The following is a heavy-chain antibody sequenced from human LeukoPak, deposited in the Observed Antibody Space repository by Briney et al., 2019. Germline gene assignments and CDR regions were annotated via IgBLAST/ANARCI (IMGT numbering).Heavy chain of an antibody. Sequence: GGSLRLSCAASGFTFSSYGMSWVRQAPGKGLEWVSAISGSGGSTYYPDSVKGRFTISRDNSKNTLYLEMHSLGAEDTALYYCASGISGLWYFGYWGQGTLVTVSS. CDR3: ASGISGLWYFGY. J-gene: IGHJ4*02. V-gene: IGHV3-23*01. D-gene: IGHD1-26*01. CDR2: ISGSGGST. CDR1: GFTFSSYG.